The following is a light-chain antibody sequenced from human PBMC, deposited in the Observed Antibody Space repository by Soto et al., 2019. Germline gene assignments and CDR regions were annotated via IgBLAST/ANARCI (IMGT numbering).Light chain of an antibody. Sequence: EIVMTQSPATLSVSPGERATLSCRASQSVSSNLAWYQQKPGQAPRLLIYGASTRATGIPARFSGGGSGTEFTLTISSLQSEDFAVYYCQQYNNWPRMYSFGQGTKLEIK. CDR2: GAS. CDR1: QSVSSN. J-gene: IGKJ2*01. V-gene: IGKV3-15*01. CDR3: QQYNNWPRMYS.